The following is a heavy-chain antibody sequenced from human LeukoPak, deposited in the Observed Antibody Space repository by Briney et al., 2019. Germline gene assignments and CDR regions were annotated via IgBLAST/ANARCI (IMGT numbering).Heavy chain of an antibody. CDR3: ARARSSSSWYIAAYYYYYMDV. D-gene: IGHD6-13*01. J-gene: IGHJ6*03. Sequence: GGSLRLSCAASGFTFSSYSMNWVCQAPGKGLEWVSSISSSSSYIYYADSVKGRFTISRDNAKNSLYLQMNSLRAEDTAVYYCARARSSSSWYIAAYYYYYMDVWGKGTTVTVSS. V-gene: IGHV3-21*01. CDR2: ISSSSSYI. CDR1: GFTFSSYS.